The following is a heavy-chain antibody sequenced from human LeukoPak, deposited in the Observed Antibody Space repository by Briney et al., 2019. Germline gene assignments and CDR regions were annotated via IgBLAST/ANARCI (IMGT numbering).Heavy chain of an antibody. CDR1: GGSFSGYY. Sequence: KPSESLSLTCAVYGGSFSGYYWSWIRQPPGKGLEWIGEINHSGSTNYNPSLKSRVTISVDTSKNQFSLKLSSVTAADTAVYYCARLRIAARHRAFDYWGQGTLVTVSS. V-gene: IGHV4-34*01. CDR2: INHSGST. CDR3: ARLRIAARHRAFDY. D-gene: IGHD6-6*01. J-gene: IGHJ4*02.